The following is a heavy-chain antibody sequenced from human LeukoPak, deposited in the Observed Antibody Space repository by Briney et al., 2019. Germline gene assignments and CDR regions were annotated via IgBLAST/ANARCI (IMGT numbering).Heavy chain of an antibody. V-gene: IGHV3-53*01. J-gene: IGHJ4*02. CDR3: ARNLHFDY. CDR1: GFIVSSSH. CDR2: IYSGGDV. Sequence: PGGSLRLSCACSGFIVSSSHMSWVRQAPGKGLEWVSAIYSGGDVYYVDSVRGRFTISRDNSKNTLYLQMNSLRAEDTAVYYCARNLHFDYWGQGTLITVSS.